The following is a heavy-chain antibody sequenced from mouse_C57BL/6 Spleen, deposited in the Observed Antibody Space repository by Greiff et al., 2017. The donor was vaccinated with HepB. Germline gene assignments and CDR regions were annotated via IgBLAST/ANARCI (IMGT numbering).Heavy chain of an antibody. CDR3: TTYGSSHRSWFAY. CDR1: GFNIKDYY. D-gene: IGHD1-1*01. Sequence: EVKLQESGAELVRPGASVKLSCTASGFNIKDYYMHWVKQRPEQGLEWIGRIDPEDGDTEYAPKFQGKATMTADTSSNTAYLQLSSLTSEDTAVYYCTTYGSSHRSWFAYWGQGTLVTVSA. CDR2: IDPEDGDT. V-gene: IGHV14-1*01. J-gene: IGHJ3*01.